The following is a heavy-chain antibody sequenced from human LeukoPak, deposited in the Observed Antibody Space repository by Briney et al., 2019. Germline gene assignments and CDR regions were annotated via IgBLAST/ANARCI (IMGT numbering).Heavy chain of an antibody. CDR3: VRWASSIVVVVAATRETKRREFDP. D-gene: IGHD2-15*01. J-gene: IGHJ5*02. V-gene: IGHV1-2*02. Sequence: ASVKVSCKASGYTFTGYYMHWVRQAPGQGLEWMGWINPNSGGTNYAQKFQGRVTMTRDTSISTAYMELSRLRSDDTAVYYCVRWASSIVVVVAATRETKRREFDPWGQGTLVTVSS. CDR1: GYTFTGYY. CDR2: INPNSGGT.